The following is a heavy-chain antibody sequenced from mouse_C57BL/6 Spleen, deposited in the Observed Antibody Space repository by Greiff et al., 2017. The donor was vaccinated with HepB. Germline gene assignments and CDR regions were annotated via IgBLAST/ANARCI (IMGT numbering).Heavy chain of an antibody. D-gene: IGHD1-2*01. Sequence: VKLQQSGAELVRPGTSVKVSCKASGYAFTNYLIEWVKQRPGQGLEWIGVINPGSGGTNYNEKFKGKATLTADKSSSTAYMQLSSLTSEDSAVYFCARYYGPWGQGTTLTVSS. V-gene: IGHV1-54*01. CDR1: GYAFTNYL. CDR2: INPGSGGT. J-gene: IGHJ2*01. CDR3: ARYYGP.